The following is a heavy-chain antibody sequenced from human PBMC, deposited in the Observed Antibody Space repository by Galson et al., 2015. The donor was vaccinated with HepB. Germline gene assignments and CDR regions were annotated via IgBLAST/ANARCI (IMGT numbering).Heavy chain of an antibody. CDR3: ARYRSGSFDN. V-gene: IGHV3-33*01. CDR1: GFTFSSYG. J-gene: IGHJ4*02. Sequence: SLRLSCAASGFTFSSYGMHWVRQAPGKGLEWVAVIWDXGSNKYYADSVKGRFTISRDNSKNTLCLQMNSLRAEDTAVYFCARYRSGSFDNWGQGTLVTVSS. D-gene: IGHD6-19*01. CDR2: IWDXGSNK.